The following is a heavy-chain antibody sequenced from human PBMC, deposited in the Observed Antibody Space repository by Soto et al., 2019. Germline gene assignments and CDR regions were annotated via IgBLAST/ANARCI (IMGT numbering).Heavy chain of an antibody. J-gene: IGHJ3*02. V-gene: IGHV4-31*03. CDR2: IYYSGSS. D-gene: IGHD4-17*01. Sequence: PSETLSLTCTVSGGSISSGGYFWSRIRQRPGKGLEWIGYIYYSGSSDYNPSLRSRVTISLDTSKKQFSLKLNSVTAADTAVYYCAACGNSNYGGAFDIWGQGKMVTVSS. CDR3: AACGNSNYGGAFDI. CDR1: GGSISSGGYF.